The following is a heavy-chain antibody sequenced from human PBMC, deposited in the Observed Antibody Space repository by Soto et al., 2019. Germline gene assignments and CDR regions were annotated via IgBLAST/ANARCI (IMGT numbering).Heavy chain of an antibody. J-gene: IGHJ5*02. CDR3: ARGPPVLLWFGELSGYNWFDP. CDR1: GGSFSGYY. CDR2: INHSGST. V-gene: IGHV4-34*01. D-gene: IGHD3-10*01. Sequence: QVQLQQWGAGLLKPSETLSLTCAVYGGSFSGYYWSWIRQPPGKGLEWIGEINHSGSTNYNPSLRSRVTISVDTSKNQFSLKLRSVTAADTAVYYCARGPPVLLWFGELSGYNWFDPWGQGTLVTVSS.